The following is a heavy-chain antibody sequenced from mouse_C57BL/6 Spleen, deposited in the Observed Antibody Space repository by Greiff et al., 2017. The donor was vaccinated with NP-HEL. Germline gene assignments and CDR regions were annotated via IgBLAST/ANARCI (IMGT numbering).Heavy chain of an antibody. Sequence: EVQLQQSGAELVRPGASVKLSCTASGFNFKDDYMHWVKQRPEQGLEWIGWIDPENGDTEYAAKFQGKATLTADTSSNTAYLQLSSLTSEDTAVYYCTSLDSSGYGFAYWGQGTLVTVSA. CDR3: TSLDSSGYGFAY. D-gene: IGHD3-2*02. CDR1: GFNFKDDY. CDR2: IDPENGDT. J-gene: IGHJ3*01. V-gene: IGHV14-4*01.